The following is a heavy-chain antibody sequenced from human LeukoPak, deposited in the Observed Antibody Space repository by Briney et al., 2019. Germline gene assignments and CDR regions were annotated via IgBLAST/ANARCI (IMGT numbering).Heavy chain of an antibody. J-gene: IGHJ4*02. CDR3: ARDYSSSGWPIGL. D-gene: IGHD6-25*01. Sequence: GGSLRLSCAASGFTFSSYWMTWVRQAPGKGLEWVANIKLDGSEKNYVDSVKGRFTISRDNAKDSLYLQMKSLRAEDTAVYYCARDYSSSGWPIGLWGQGTLVTVSS. V-gene: IGHV3-7*05. CDR1: GFTFSSYW. CDR2: IKLDGSEK.